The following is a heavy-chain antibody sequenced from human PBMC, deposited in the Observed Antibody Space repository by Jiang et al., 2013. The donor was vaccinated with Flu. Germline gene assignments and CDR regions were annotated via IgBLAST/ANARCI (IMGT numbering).Heavy chain of an antibody. Sequence: LLKPSETLSLTCTVSGDSISSSHYYWDWIRQPHGRAWSGLGVSIIVGAPTTARPSKSRVSLSVDTSKNQFSLRLSSVSAADTAVYYCARGRVEYGDYGHIDYWGQGTLVTVSS. CDR3: ARGRVEYGDYGHIDY. V-gene: IGHV4-39*01. CDR2: SIIVGAP. J-gene: IGHJ4*02. CDR1: GDSISSSHYY. D-gene: IGHD4-17*01.